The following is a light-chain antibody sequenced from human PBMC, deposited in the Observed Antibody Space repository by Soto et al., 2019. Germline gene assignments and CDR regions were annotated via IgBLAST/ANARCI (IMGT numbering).Light chain of an antibody. Sequence: IVMMQSTGSLYVSPWERANLSCRASQSVSSNLAWYQQKPGQAPRLLISDASTRATGIPARFSGSGSGTEFTLTVSSLQSEDFAVYYCQQYSSSPLTFGGGTKVDIK. CDR1: QSVSSN. J-gene: IGKJ4*01. CDR3: QQYSSSPLT. V-gene: IGKV3D-15*02. CDR2: DAS.